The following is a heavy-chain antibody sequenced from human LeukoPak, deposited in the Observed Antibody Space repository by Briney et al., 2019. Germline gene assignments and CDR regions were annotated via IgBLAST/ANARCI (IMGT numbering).Heavy chain of an antibody. Sequence: GGSLRLSCAASGFTSRSYAMSWVRQAPGKGLEWVSTISGSGSSTYYADSVKGRFTISRDNSKNTLYLQMNSLRAEDTAVYYCARAWSNWFDPWGQGTLVTVSS. CDR3: ARAWSNWFDP. D-gene: IGHD3-3*01. CDR1: GFTSRSYA. J-gene: IGHJ5*02. V-gene: IGHV3-23*01. CDR2: ISGSGSST.